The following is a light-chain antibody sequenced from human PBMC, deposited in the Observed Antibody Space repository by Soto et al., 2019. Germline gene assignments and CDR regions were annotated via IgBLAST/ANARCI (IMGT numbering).Light chain of an antibody. CDR1: SSNIGNNY. CDR3: GTWDDSLSAGV. CDR2: DNN. V-gene: IGLV1-51*01. J-gene: IGLJ3*02. Sequence: QSVLTQPPSVSAAPGQRVTISCSGSSSNIGNNYVSWYQQLPGTAPKLLIYDNNKRPSGIPDRFSGSKSGTSATLGITGLQTGDEAEYYCGTWDDSLSAGVFGGGTKLTVL.